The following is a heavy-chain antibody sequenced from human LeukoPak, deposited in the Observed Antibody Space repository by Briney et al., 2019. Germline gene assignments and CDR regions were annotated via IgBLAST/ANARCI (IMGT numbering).Heavy chain of an antibody. CDR1: GSIFRTYA. J-gene: IGHJ4*02. CDR2: LSGSGDKT. D-gene: IGHD4-11*01. Sequence: PGGSLRLSCAASGSIFRTYAMSWVRQAPGKGLEWVSALSGSGDKTFYADSVKGRFTISRDNSKNTLYLQMNSLRAEDTAVYYCAKDLNYGFDYWGQGTLVTVSS. V-gene: IGHV3-23*01. CDR3: AKDLNYGFDY.